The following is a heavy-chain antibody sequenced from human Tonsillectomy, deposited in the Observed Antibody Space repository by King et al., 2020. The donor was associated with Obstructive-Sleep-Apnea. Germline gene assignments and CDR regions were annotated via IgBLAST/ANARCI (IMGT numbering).Heavy chain of an antibody. J-gene: IGHJ6*02. CDR3: ARGGARGSGSSYGLDV. Sequence: VQLVESGGGLVQPGGSLRLSCVASGLTFSYFWMTWVRQAPGKGLEWVANIKQDGGDKYYVDSVKGRFTISRDNAKNSLYLQMNSLRAEDTAVYYCARGGARGSGSSYGLDVWGQGTPVIVSS. D-gene: IGHD1-26*01. CDR2: IKQDGGDK. V-gene: IGHV3-7*01. CDR1: GLTFSYFW.